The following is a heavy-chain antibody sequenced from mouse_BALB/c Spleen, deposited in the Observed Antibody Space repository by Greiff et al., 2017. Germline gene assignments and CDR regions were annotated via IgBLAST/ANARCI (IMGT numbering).Heavy chain of an antibody. D-gene: IGHD1-1*01. J-gene: IGHJ2*01. CDR3: ARGYDGSRFDY. CDR1: GYAFTNYL. CDR2: INPGSGGT. Sequence: VQLQQSGAELVRPGTSVKVSCKASGYAFTNYLIEWVKQRPGQGLEWIGVINPGSGGTNYNEKFKVKATLTADKSSSTAYMQLSSLTSDDSAVYFCARGYDGSRFDYWGQGTTLTVSS. V-gene: IGHV1-54*01.